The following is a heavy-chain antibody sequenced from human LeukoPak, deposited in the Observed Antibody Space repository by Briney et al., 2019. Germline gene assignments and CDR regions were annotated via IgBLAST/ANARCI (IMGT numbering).Heavy chain of an antibody. CDR2: INPNSGGT. J-gene: IGHJ5*02. D-gene: IGHD3-16*01. CDR3: AGGVLHGGGNWFDP. V-gene: IGHV1-2*06. CDR1: GYTFTGYY. Sequence: ASVKVSCKTSGYTFTGYYMHWLRQAPGQGLEWMGRINPNSGGTYYAQKFQGRVTMTRDTSISTSYMELTSLISDDTAVYYCAGGVLHGGGNWFDPWGQGTLDIVSS.